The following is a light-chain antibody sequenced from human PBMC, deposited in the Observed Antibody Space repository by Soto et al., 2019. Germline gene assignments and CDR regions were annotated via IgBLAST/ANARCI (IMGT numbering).Light chain of an antibody. Sequence: QSALTQPPSVSGSPGQSVTISCTGTSSDVGGYNRVSWYRQPPGTAPKLMIYEVSNRLSGVPDRFSGSKSGNTASLTISGLQADDEADYYCSSYTSSRTYVFGTGTKVTVL. J-gene: IGLJ1*01. V-gene: IGLV2-18*02. CDR1: SSDVGGYNR. CDR3: SSYTSSRTYV. CDR2: EVS.